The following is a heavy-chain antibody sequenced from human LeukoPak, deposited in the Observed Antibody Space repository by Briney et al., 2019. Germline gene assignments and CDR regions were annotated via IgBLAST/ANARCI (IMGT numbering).Heavy chain of an antibody. V-gene: IGHV3-23*01. D-gene: IGHD3-3*01. Sequence: GGSLRLSCAASGFTFSSYAMSWVRQAPGNGLEWVSAISGSGGSTYYADSVKGRFTISRDNSKNTLYLQMNSLRAEDTAVYYCAKHIAVLRFLEWLYPYDYWGQGTLVTVSS. J-gene: IGHJ4*02. CDR3: AKHIAVLRFLEWLYPYDY. CDR2: ISGSGGST. CDR1: GFTFSSYA.